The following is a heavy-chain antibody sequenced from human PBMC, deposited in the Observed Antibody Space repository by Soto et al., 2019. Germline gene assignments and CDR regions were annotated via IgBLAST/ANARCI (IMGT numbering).Heavy chain of an antibody. V-gene: IGHV3-33*01. CDR1: GFTFSSYG. J-gene: IGHJ4*02. Sequence: GGSLRLSCAASGFTFSSYGMHWVRQAPGKGLEWVAVIWYDGSNKYYADSVKGRFTISRDNSKNTLYLQMNSLRAEDTAVYYCARVAGAPKQWLVSGLDYWGQGTLVTVSS. CDR2: IWYDGSNK. D-gene: IGHD6-19*01. CDR3: ARVAGAPKQWLVSGLDY.